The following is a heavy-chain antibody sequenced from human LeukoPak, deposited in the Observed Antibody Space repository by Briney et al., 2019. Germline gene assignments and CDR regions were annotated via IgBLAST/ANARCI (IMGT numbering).Heavy chain of an antibody. Sequence: GESLRLSCATSGFTFSSSTFGSYTMNWVRQAPGKGLEWVSSISSTGTYIYYTDSVKGRFTISRDIANSLLYLQMNSLRADDTAVYYCARDLDYSTGFDYWGQGTLVIVSS. V-gene: IGHV3-21*01. CDR2: ISSTGTYI. CDR3: ARDLDYSTGFDY. CDR1: GFTFSSSTFGSYT. D-gene: IGHD4-11*01. J-gene: IGHJ4*02.